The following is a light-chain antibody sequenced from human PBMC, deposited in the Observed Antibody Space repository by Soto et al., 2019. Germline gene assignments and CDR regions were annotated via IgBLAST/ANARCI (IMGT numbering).Light chain of an antibody. V-gene: IGKV3-20*01. Sequence: EIVMTQSPATLSVVPGERATLSCRASQTLSNYYLAWYQQKPGQAPRLLIYGASTRATGIPDRFSGSGSGTDFTLSISRLEPEDFAVYYCQHFANSITFGQGTRLEIK. CDR3: QHFANSIT. CDR1: QTLSNYY. J-gene: IGKJ5*01. CDR2: GAS.